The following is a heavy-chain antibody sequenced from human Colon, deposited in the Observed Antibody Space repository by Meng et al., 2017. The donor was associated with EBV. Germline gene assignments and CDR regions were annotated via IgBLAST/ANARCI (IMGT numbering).Heavy chain of an antibody. Sequence: QAQLSGRGAGLLKPPETLSLPGSVSGGCLSGYYWSWIRQPPGKGLEWIGEINNSGNTNYNPSHKSRVTISIDTSKNQFSLKLSSVTDADTAVYCCARGEPVPGHFLKSWGQGTLVTVSS. CDR2: INNSGNT. V-gene: IGHV4-34*01. CDR3: ARGEPVPGHFLKS. CDR1: GGCLSGYY. J-gene: IGHJ5*02. D-gene: IGHD6-19*01.